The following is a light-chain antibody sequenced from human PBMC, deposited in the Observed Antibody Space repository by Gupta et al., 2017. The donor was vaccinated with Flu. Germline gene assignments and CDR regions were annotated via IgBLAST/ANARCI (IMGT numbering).Light chain of an antibody. Sequence: DIKLTQSPSSVPASVGDRVTITCRASQDISSWLAWYQQKPGRAPKLLIFAASSLQGGVPSRFSGRGSGTEFTLTVNSLQPEDFATYYCQQSDSFPFTFGPGTKVDIK. J-gene: IGKJ3*01. CDR3: QQSDSFPFT. CDR2: AAS. CDR1: QDISSW. V-gene: IGKV1-12*01.